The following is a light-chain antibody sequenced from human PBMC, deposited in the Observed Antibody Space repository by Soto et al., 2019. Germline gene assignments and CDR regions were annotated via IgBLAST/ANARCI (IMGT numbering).Light chain of an antibody. V-gene: IGKV3-15*01. CDR2: GAF. CDR3: QQYNNWPRT. J-gene: IGKJ1*01. CDR1: QSVGSN. Sequence: EIGMTQSPATLSVSPGERATLSCRASQSVGSNLAWYQQKPGQAPRLLIYGAFTRATGIPARFSGSGTGTELTLTISSLQSEDSAVYYCQQYNNWPRTFGQGTKV.